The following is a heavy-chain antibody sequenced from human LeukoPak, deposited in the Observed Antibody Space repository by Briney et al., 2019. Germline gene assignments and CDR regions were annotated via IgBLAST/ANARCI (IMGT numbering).Heavy chain of an antibody. Sequence: GGSLRLSCTASGFVFSSYAMSWVRQAPGKGLEWVSVLFSGGNTYYADSVKGRFTISRDNSKNTLYLQMNSLRAEDTAVYYCARESGFGALFPHCMDVWGQGTTVTVSS. J-gene: IGHJ6*02. D-gene: IGHD3-10*01. CDR3: ARESGFGALFPHCMDV. CDR2: LFSGGNT. CDR1: GFVFSSYA. V-gene: IGHV3-53*01.